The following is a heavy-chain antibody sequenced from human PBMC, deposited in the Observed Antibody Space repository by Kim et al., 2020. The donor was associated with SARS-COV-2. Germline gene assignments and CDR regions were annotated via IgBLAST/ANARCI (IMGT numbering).Heavy chain of an antibody. V-gene: IGHV3-23*01. J-gene: IGHJ6*02. Sequence: GGSLRLSCAASGFSFSSYTMRWVRQAPGKGLEWVSAISDSGDNTYYADSVKGRFTISRDNSKNTLYRQMNSLRAEDTALYYCAKGHERRSMDVWGQGTTVTVSS. CDR2: ISDSGDNT. CDR3: AKGHERRSMDV. CDR1: GFSFSSYT.